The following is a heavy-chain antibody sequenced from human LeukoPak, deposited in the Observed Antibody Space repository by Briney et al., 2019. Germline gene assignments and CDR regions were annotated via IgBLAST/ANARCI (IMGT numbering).Heavy chain of an antibody. CDR2: ISYDGSNK. J-gene: IGHJ6*02. CDR3: AKGRFRIAASGMDV. D-gene: IGHD6-6*01. Sequence: PGGSLRLSCAASGFTFDDYGMSWVRQAPGKGLEWVAVISYDGSNKYYADSVKGRFTISRDNSKNTLYLQMNSLRAEDTAVYYCAKGRFRIAASGMDVWGQGTTVTVSS. CDR1: GFTFDDYG. V-gene: IGHV3-30*18.